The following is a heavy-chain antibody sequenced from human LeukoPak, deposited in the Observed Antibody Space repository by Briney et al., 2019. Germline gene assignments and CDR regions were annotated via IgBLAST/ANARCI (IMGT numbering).Heavy chain of an antibody. V-gene: IGHV4-59*08. D-gene: IGHD3-22*01. J-gene: IGHJ4*02. CDR2: IYYSGST. CDR1: GGSISSYY. Sequence: PSETLSLTCTVSGGSISSYYWSWIRQPPGKGLEWIGYIYYSGSTNYNPSLKSRVTISVDTSKNHFSLMLSSVTAADTAVYYCARLYDSSGYYYPFDYWGQGTLVTVSS. CDR3: ARLYDSSGYYYPFDY.